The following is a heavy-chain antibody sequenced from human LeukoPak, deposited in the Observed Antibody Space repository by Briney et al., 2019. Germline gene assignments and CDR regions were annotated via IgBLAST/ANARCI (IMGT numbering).Heavy chain of an antibody. CDR1: GYTFTTYY. J-gene: IGHJ4*02. CDR3: ASGDYGGDPPAY. CDR2: INPSGDST. Sequence: ASVKVSCKASGYTFTTYYIHWVRQAPGQGLEWMGIINPSGDSTSYAQKSQGRVTMTRDTSTSTVYMDPSSLRSEDTAVYYCASGDYGGDPPAYWGQGTLVTVSS. V-gene: IGHV1-46*01. D-gene: IGHD4-23*01.